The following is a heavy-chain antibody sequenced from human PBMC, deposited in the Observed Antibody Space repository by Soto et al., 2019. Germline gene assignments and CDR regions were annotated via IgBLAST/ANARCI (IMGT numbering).Heavy chain of an antibody. CDR3: ARLDIVVVPAAMTPGIAAAGRGFDY. CDR1: GGSISSYY. J-gene: IGHJ4*02. D-gene: IGHD2-2*01. CDR2: IYYSGST. Sequence: QVQLQESGPGLVKPSETLSLTCTVSGGSISSYYWSWIRQPPGKGLEWIGYIYYSGSTNYNPSLKSRVTISVDTSKNQFSLKLSSVTAADTAVYYCARLDIVVVPAAMTPGIAAAGRGFDYWGQGTLVTVSS. V-gene: IGHV4-59*01.